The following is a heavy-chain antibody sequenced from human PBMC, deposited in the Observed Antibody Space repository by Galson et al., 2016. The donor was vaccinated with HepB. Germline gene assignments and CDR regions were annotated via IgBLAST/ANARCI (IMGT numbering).Heavy chain of an antibody. V-gene: IGHV3-15*01. J-gene: IGHJ4*02. CDR2: IRSKTDGGAT. CDR1: GLTFSYVW. CDR3: ATLFYDVLTGYSYYFDH. Sequence: SLRLSCAASGLTFSYVWMSWARQAPGKGLERVVRIRSKTDGGATDYAAPVKGRFSISRDDSKNTVYLQMNSLKTEDTAVYYCATLFYDVLTGYSYYFDHWGQGTLVTVSS. D-gene: IGHD3-9*01.